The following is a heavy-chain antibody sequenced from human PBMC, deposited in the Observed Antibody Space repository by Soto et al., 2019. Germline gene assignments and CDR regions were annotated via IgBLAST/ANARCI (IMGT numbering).Heavy chain of an antibody. V-gene: IGHV4-39*01. CDR2: IYYSGST. Sequence: ETLSLTCTVSGGSISSSSYYWGWIRHPPGKGLEWIGSIYYSGSTYYNPSLKSRVTISVDTSKNQFSLKLSSVTAADTAVYYCARSYVNWFDPWGQGTLVTVSS. CDR3: ARSYVNWFDP. J-gene: IGHJ5*02. D-gene: IGHD1-26*01. CDR1: GGSISSSSYY.